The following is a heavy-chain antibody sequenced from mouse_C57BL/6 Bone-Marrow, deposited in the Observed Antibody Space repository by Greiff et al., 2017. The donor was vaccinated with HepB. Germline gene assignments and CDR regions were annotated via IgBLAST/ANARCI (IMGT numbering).Heavy chain of an antibody. CDR2: IYPRSGNT. D-gene: IGHD1-1*02. V-gene: IGHV1-81*01. CDR1: GYTFTSYG. Sequence: QVQLQQSGAELARPGASVKLSCTASGYTFTSYGISWVQQGTGQGLEWIGEIYPRSGNTYYNEKFKGQATLTADKSSSTAYMELRSLTAEDAAVYFCAREGGYWGQGTTLTVSS. CDR3: AREGGY. J-gene: IGHJ2*01.